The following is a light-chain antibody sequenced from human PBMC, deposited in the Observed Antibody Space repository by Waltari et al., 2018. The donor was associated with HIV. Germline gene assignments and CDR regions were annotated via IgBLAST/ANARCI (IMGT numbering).Light chain of an antibody. CDR3: ASWDGGLNVV. Sequence: QSVLTQPPSVSGTPGPRVTISCSGSTSHVGSTTVKWYQQPPGTAPKTIIYTHDRRPSGVPDRFSGSKSGTSASLAISGLQSEDEADYYCASWDGGLNVVFGGGTKLTVL. J-gene: IGLJ2*01. V-gene: IGLV1-44*01. CDR1: TSHVGSTT. CDR2: THD.